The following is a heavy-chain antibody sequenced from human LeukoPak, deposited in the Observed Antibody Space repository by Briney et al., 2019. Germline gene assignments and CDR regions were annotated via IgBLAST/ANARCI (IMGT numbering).Heavy chain of an antibody. CDR1: GYTFTELS. J-gene: IGHJ6*02. D-gene: IGHD2-8*01. V-gene: IGHV1-24*01. CDR3: ATGSYCTNGVCYSRDYYYGMDV. Sequence: GASVKVSCKVSGYTFTELSMHWVRQAPGKGLEWMGGFDPEDGETIYAQKFQGRVTMTEDTSTDTAYMELSSLRSEDTAVYYCATGSYCTNGVCYSRDYYYGMDVWGQGTTVTVSS. CDR2: FDPEDGET.